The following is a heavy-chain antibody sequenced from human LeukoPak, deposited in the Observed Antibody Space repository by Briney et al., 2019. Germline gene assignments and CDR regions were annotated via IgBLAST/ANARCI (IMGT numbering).Heavy chain of an antibody. CDR2: IYYSGST. CDR1: GGSISSGDYY. CDR3: AREGLQYCSSTSCHPK. V-gene: IGHV4-61*08. Sequence: SETLSLTCTVSGGSISSGDYYWSWIRQPPGKGLEWIGYIYYSGSTNYNPSLKSRVTISVDTSKNQFSLKLSSVTAADTAVYYCAREGLQYCSSTSCHPKWGQGTLVTVSS. J-gene: IGHJ4*02. D-gene: IGHD2-2*01.